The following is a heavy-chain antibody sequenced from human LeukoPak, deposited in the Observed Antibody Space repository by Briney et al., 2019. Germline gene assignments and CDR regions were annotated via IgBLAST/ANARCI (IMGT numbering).Heavy chain of an antibody. Sequence: GGSLRLSCAASGFTFSSYAMSWVRQAPGKGLEWVSAISGSGGSTYYADSVKGRFTISRDNSKNTLYLQMNSLRAEDTAVYYCARGGGGQLVGYYFDYWGQGILVTVSS. D-gene: IGHD6-6*01. J-gene: IGHJ4*02. CDR3: ARGGGGQLVGYYFDY. V-gene: IGHV3-23*01. CDR2: ISGSGGST. CDR1: GFTFSSYA.